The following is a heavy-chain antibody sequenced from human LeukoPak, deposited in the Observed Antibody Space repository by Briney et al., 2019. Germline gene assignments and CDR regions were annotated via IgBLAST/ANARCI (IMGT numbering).Heavy chain of an antibody. CDR1: GFTFSNAW. V-gene: IGHV3-15*01. Sequence: GGSLRLSCAASGFTFSNAWMSWVRQAPGKGLEWVGRIKSKTDGGTTDYAAPVKGRFTISRDDSKNTLYLQMNSLKTEDTAVYYCAKEPRLWFGELSSYMDVWGKGTTVTISS. D-gene: IGHD3-10*01. CDR3: AKEPRLWFGELSSYMDV. CDR2: IKSKTDGGTT. J-gene: IGHJ6*03.